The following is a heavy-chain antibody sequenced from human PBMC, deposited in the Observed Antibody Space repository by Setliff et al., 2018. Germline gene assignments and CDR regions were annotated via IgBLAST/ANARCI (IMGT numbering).Heavy chain of an antibody. J-gene: IGHJ4*02. CDR2: INHRGST. Sequence: PSETLSLTCTVSGASINNHYWAWIRQPPGKGLEWVGEINHRGSTNYNPSLKSRVTISVDTSKDQFSLKVISMTAADTAVYYCARGRNIAARLLDSWGQGTLVTVSS. V-gene: IGHV4-34*01. CDR1: GASINNHY. CDR3: ARGRNIAARLLDS. D-gene: IGHD6-6*01.